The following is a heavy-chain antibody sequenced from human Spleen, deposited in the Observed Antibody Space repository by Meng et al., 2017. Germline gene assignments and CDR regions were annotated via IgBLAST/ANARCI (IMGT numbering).Heavy chain of an antibody. D-gene: IGHD6-13*01. V-gene: IGHV4-38-2*01. CDR2: ISHTGIT. CDR1: GYSISSGYY. J-gene: IGHJ6*02. CDR3: ARGGDGNRRKQLVRRVYDYGLDV. Sequence: SDTLSLTCAVSGYSISSGYYWGWIRQPPGKGLEWIGEISHTGITNYDPSLKSRVTISLDTYRNQYSLKLSSVTAADTAVYYSARGGDGNRRKQLVRRVYDYGLDVWGQGTSVTVSS.